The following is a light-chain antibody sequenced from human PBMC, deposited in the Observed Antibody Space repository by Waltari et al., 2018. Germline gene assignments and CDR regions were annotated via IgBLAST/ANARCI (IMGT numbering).Light chain of an antibody. CDR2: GAS. Sequence: EIVLTQSPGTLSLSPGESATLSCSASQSVTGSHLAWYQQRHGQAPRLLIYGASSRATGIPDRFSGSGSGTDFTLTISRLEPEDFAVYYCQQYGSAPDTFGGGTKVEIK. CDR1: QSVTGSH. CDR3: QQYGSAPDT. J-gene: IGKJ4*01. V-gene: IGKV3-20*01.